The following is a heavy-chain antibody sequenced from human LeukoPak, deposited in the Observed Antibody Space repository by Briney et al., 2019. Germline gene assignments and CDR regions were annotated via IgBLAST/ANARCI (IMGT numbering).Heavy chain of an antibody. J-gene: IGHJ3*02. V-gene: IGHV4-39*01. CDR1: GGSISSSSYY. CDR2: MYYSGST. CDR3: ARHSGSYLKSALHI. Sequence: PSETLSLTCTVSGGSISSSSYYWGWIRQPPGKGLEWIGSMYYSGSTYYNPSLKSRVTISVDTSKNQFSLELTSVTAADPAVYYCARHSGSYLKSALHIWGQGTMVTVSS. D-gene: IGHD1-26*01.